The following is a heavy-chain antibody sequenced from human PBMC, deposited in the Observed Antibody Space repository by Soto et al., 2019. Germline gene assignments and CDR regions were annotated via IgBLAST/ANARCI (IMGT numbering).Heavy chain of an antibody. V-gene: IGHV3-33*01. CDR3: ARDLSRDYGMDV. Sequence: QVQLVESGGGVVQPGRSLRLSCAASGFTFSSYGMHWVRQAPGKGLEWVAVIWYDGSNKYYADSAKGRFTISRDNSKKTLYLKMNGLRAEDTAVYYCARDLSRDYGMDVWGQGTTVTVSS. D-gene: IGHD6-13*01. J-gene: IGHJ6*02. CDR1: GFTFSSYG. CDR2: IWYDGSNK.